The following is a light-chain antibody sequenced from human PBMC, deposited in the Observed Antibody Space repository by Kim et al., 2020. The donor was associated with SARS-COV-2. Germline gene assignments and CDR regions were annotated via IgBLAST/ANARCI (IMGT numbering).Light chain of an antibody. V-gene: IGLV3-21*01. Sequence: SYELTQPPSVSVAPGQTARITCGGNNIGGKTVHWYQQRPGQAPVLVIRYDGDRPSGIPERFSGSNSGNTATLTISRVAAGDEADYYCQVWDSSSDQVLFGGGTKRTVL. J-gene: IGLJ2*01. CDR1: NIGGKT. CDR3: QVWDSSSDQVL. CDR2: YDG.